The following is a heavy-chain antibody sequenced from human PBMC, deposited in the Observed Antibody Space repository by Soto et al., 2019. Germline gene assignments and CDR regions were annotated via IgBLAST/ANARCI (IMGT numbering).Heavy chain of an antibody. J-gene: IGHJ4*02. V-gene: IGHV5-51*01. Sequence: LKISCKASGYIFIDYWIGWVRQMPGKGLEWMGIVYPRDSDTRYSPSFQGQVTISADRSTGTAFLQWRSLKASDTALYYCARPPLPGYSIHFNSWGQGTLVTVSS. CDR1: GYIFIDYW. CDR3: ARPPLPGYSIHFNS. CDR2: VYPRDSDT. D-gene: IGHD2-15*01.